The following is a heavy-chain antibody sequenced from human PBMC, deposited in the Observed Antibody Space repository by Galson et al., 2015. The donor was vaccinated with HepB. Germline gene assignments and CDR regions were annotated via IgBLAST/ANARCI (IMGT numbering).Heavy chain of an antibody. J-gene: IGHJ4*02. V-gene: IGHV3-30-3*01. D-gene: IGHD3-10*01. Sequence: SLRLSCAASGFTFSSYAMHWVRQAPGKGLEWVAVISYDGSNKYYADSVKGRFTISRDNSENTLYLQMNSLRAEDTAVYYCASPLDTYYYGSGSYGAPDYWGQGTLVTVSS. CDR1: GFTFSSYA. CDR2: ISYDGSNK. CDR3: ASPLDTYYYGSGSYGAPDY.